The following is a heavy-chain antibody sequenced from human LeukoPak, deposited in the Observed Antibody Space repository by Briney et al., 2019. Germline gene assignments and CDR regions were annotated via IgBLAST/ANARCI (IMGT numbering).Heavy chain of an antibody. V-gene: IGHV3-23*01. CDR1: GFTFSSHY. D-gene: IGHD5-24*01. Sequence: GGSLRLSCAASGFTFSSHYMTWVRQAPGKGLEWVSHISDSDSRTHYVDSVKGRFTISRDNSKNTLYLQMDSLRAEDTAVYYCAKTKEMATIIDYWGQGTLVTVSS. CDR2: ISDSDSRT. J-gene: IGHJ4*02. CDR3: AKTKEMATIIDY.